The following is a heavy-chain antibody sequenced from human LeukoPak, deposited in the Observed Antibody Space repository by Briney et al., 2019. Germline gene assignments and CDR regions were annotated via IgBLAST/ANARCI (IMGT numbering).Heavy chain of an antibody. CDR2: INPNSGGT. Sequence: ASVKVSCKASGYTFTGYYMHWVRQAPGQGLEWMGWINPNSGGTNYAQKFQGRVTMTRDTSISTAYMELSRLRSDDTAVYYCARALDCSGGSCYSHDAFDIWGQGTMVTVSS. D-gene: IGHD2-15*01. J-gene: IGHJ3*02. V-gene: IGHV1-2*02. CDR1: GYTFTGYY. CDR3: ARALDCSGGSCYSHDAFDI.